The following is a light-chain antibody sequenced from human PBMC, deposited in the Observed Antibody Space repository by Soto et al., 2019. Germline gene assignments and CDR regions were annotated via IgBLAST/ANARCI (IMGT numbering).Light chain of an antibody. CDR1: QSLVRRDGIAY. J-gene: IGKJ5*01. CDR3: MQGTHWPLT. Sequence: VMTQSPLSLPVALGQPASISCRSTQSLVRRDGIAYLGWFQQRPGRSPRRLIYKVSNRDSGVPARFSGSGSGTEFALKISSVQSEDVAVYYCMQGTHWPLTFGRGTRLDIK. CDR2: KVS. V-gene: IGKV2-30*02.